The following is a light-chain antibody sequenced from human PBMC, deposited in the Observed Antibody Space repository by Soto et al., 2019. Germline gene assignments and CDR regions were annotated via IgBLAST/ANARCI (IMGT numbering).Light chain of an antibody. CDR2: KVS. CDR1: QSVSPW. V-gene: IGKV1-5*03. CDR3: QHYNSYST. Sequence: DIQMTQSPSTLSASVGDRVTITCRASQSVSPWLAWYQQKPGKAPDPLIYKVSTLESGVPSRFSGSGSGTEFTLTISSLQPDDSATYYCQHYNSYSTFGQGTKVEIK. J-gene: IGKJ1*01.